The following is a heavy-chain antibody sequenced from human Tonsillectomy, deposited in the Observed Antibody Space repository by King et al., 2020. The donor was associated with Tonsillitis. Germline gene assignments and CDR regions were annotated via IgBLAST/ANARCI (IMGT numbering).Heavy chain of an antibody. CDR2: IYYSGST. CDR3: ARQDYDYVWGSYRPFDY. J-gene: IGHJ4*02. Sequence: QLQESGPGLVKPSETLSLTCTVSGGSISSSSYYWGWIRHPPGKGLEWIGSIYYSGSTYYNPSLKSRVTISVDTSKNQFSLKLSSVTAADTAVYYCARQDYDYVWGSYRPFDYWGQGTLVTVSS. CDR1: GGSISSSSYY. D-gene: IGHD3-16*01. V-gene: IGHV4-39*01.